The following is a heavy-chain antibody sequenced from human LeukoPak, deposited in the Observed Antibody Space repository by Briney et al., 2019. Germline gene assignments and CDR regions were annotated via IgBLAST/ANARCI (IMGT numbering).Heavy chain of an antibody. CDR2: IWYDGSDD. CDR3: TANWSGDY. J-gene: IGHJ4*02. Sequence: PGGSLRLSCAASGCSFSNYVMHWVRQAPGKGLEWVAFIWYDGSDDSYADSVKSRFTISRDTSKNTLYLQMNSLRTEDTAVYYCTANWSGDYWGEGTLVSVSS. D-gene: IGHD1-1*01. CDR1: GCSFSNYV. V-gene: IGHV3-30*02.